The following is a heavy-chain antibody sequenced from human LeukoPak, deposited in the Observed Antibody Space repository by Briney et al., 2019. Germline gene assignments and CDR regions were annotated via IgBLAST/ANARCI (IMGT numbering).Heavy chain of an antibody. D-gene: IGHD1-26*01. CDR2: ISGSGGKA. Sequence: GSLRLSCAASGFTFSTYAMNWVRQAPGKGLEWVSAISGSGGKAYYADFVKGRFTISRDNSKNTLYLQMNSLRAEDTAVYYCAKEYSGSFSPFPSYFDYWGQGTLVTVSS. V-gene: IGHV3-23*01. J-gene: IGHJ4*02. CDR3: AKEYSGSFSPFPSYFDY. CDR1: GFTFSTYA.